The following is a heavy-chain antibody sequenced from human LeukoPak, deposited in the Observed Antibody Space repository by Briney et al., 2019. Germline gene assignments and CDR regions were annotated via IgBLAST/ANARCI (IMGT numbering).Heavy chain of an antibody. V-gene: IGHV1-69*04. CDR2: IIPILGIA. CDR3: ARDALYSSGWYGDC. CDR1: GGTFSSYA. J-gene: IGHJ4*02. Sequence: SVKVSCKASGGTFSSYAISWVRQAPGQGLEWMGRIIPILGIANYAQKFQGRVTITADKSTSTAYMELSSLRSEDTAVYYCARDALYSSGWYGDCWGQGTLVTVSS. D-gene: IGHD6-19*01.